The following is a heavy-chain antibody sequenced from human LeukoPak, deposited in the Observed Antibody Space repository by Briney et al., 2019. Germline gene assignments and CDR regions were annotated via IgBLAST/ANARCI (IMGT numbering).Heavy chain of an antibody. CDR1: GFTFSSYS. CDR2: ISSSSSYI. Sequence: GGSLRLSCAASGFTFSSYSMNWVRQAPGKGLEWVSSISSSSSYIYYADSVKGRFTISRDNAKNSLYLQMNSLRAEDTAVYYCARKAQGSWYDEGGGYFDYWGQGTLVTVSS. D-gene: IGHD3-10*01. V-gene: IGHV3-21*01. J-gene: IGHJ4*02. CDR3: ARKAQGSWYDEGGGYFDY.